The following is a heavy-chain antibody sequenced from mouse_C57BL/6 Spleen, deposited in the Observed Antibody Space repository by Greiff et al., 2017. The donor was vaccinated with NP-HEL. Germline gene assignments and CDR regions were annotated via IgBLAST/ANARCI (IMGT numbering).Heavy chain of an antibody. CDR1: GYSFTDYY. CDR3: ARDAYGYAMDY. J-gene: IGHJ4*01. V-gene: IGHV1-39*01. CDR2: INPNYGST. Sequence: EVQLQQSGPELVKPGASVKISCKASGYSFTDYYMNWVKQSHGKSLEWIGVINPNYGSTSYNQKFKGKATLTVDQSSITAYMQLNTLTSDDSAVYECARDAYGYAMDYWGQGTSVTVSS. D-gene: IGHD6-5*01.